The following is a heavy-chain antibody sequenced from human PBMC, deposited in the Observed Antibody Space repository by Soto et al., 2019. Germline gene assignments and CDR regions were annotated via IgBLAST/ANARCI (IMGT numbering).Heavy chain of an antibody. CDR3: ARHKSDYAIPNWFDP. CDR2: IYYSGST. CDR1: GGSISSGGYY. Sequence: PSETLSLTCTVSGGSISSGGYYWSWIRQHPGKGLEWIGYIYYSGSTYYNPSLKSRVTISVDTSKNQFSLKLSSVTAADTAVYYCARHKSDYAIPNWFDPWGQGTPVTVSP. J-gene: IGHJ5*02. D-gene: IGHD4-17*01. V-gene: IGHV4-31*03.